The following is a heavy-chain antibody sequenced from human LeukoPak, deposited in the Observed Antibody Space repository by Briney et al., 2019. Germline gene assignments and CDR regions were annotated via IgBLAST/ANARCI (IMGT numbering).Heavy chain of an antibody. CDR3: TRGSGGSKFDS. Sequence: QPGGSLRLSCAASGFPFSSYWMHWVRQAPGKGLAWVSRINGDGSSTTYADSVKGRFTISRDNAKNTLYLQMNSLRAEDTAVYYCTRGSGGSKFDSWGQGTPVTVSS. CDR2: INGDGSST. V-gene: IGHV3-74*03. D-gene: IGHD6-19*01. CDR1: GFPFSSYW. J-gene: IGHJ4*02.